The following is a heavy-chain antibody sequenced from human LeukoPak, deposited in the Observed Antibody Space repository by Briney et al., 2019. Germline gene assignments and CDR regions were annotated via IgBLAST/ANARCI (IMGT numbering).Heavy chain of an antibody. CDR2: IRYDGSNK. D-gene: IGHD5-18*01. V-gene: IGHV3-30*02. CDR1: GFTFSSYG. CDR3: ARQIWRDFAKSSPWFDP. J-gene: IGHJ5*02. Sequence: GGSLRLSCAASGFTFSSYGMHWVRQAPGKGLEWVEFIRYDGSNKYYADSVKGRFTISRDNSKNTLYLQMNSLRAEDTAVYYCARQIWRDFAKSSPWFDPWGQGTLVTVSS.